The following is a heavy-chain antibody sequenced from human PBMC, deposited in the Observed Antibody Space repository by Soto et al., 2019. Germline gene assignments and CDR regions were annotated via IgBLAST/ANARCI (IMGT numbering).Heavy chain of an antibody. CDR2: ISYDGSNK. V-gene: IGHV3-30-3*01. D-gene: IGHD1-26*01. J-gene: IGHJ6*02. CDR3: ARGRPSGSYYYYYGMDV. Sequence: PGGSLRLSCAASGFTFSSYAMHWVRQAPGKGLEWVAVISYDGSNKYYADSVKGRFTISRDNSKNTLYLQMNSLRAEDTAVYYCARGRPSGSYYYYYGMDVWGQGTTVTVSS. CDR1: GFTFSSYA.